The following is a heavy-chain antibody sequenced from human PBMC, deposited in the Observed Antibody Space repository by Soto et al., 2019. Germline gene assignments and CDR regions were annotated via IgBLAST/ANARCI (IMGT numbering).Heavy chain of an antibody. J-gene: IGHJ1*01. CDR1: GGTFSSYA. V-gene: IGHV1-69*13. CDR3: ARVAGYYDSSGYYHFQH. D-gene: IGHD3-22*01. Sequence: ASVKVSCKASGGTFSSYAISCVRQAPGQGLEWMGGIIPIFGTANYAQKFQGRVTITADESTSTAYMELSSLRSEDTAVYYCARVAGYYDSSGYYHFQHWGQGTLVTVSS. CDR2: IIPIFGTA.